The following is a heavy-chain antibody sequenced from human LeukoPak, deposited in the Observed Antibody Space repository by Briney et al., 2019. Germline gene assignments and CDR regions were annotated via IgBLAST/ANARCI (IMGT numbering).Heavy chain of an antibody. J-gene: IGHJ4*02. CDR3: ARHAIAAAFPFDY. CDR1: GYSFTSYW. D-gene: IGHD6-13*01. CDR2: IYPGDSDT. Sequence: GESLQISCQGSGYSFTSYWIGWVRPMPGKGLEWMGIIYPGDSDTRYSPSFQGQVTISADKSISTAYLQWSSLKASDTAMYYCARHAIAAAFPFDYWGQGTLVTVSS. V-gene: IGHV5-51*01.